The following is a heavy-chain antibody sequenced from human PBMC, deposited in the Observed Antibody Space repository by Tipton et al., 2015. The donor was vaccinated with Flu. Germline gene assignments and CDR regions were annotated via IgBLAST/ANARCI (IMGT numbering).Heavy chain of an antibody. J-gene: IGHJ4*02. CDR3: AIFKNPGH. Sequence: SLRLSCQTSGFRFGDHVMNWVRQAPGKGLEWVANINEDGSTTYYLGSVKGRFTISRDNARNSVFLQMNSLRVEDTALYYCAIFKNPGHWGQGTLVTVSS. CDR1: GFRFGDHV. V-gene: IGHV3-7*01. D-gene: IGHD2/OR15-2a*01. CDR2: INEDGSTT.